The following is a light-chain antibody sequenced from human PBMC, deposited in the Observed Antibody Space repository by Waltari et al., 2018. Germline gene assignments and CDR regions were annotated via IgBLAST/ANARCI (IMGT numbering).Light chain of an antibody. J-gene: IGKJ2*01. V-gene: IGKV1-5*03. Sequence: EIQMTQSPSTLSASVGDRVTMTCRASQSISPWLAWCKQKPGKAPELLNYKESLLKSGVPSRFSGSGSGTEFTLTISSLQPADFATYYCQQYETYPYTFGQGTKVQMK. CDR3: QQYETYPYT. CDR1: QSISPW. CDR2: KES.